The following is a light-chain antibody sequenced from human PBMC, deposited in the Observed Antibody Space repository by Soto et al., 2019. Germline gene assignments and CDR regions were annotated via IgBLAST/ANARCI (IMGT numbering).Light chain of an antibody. CDR1: QSVNTN. CDR2: GAS. V-gene: IGKV3-15*01. J-gene: IGKJ4*01. Sequence: ETVMTQSPATLSVSLGERATLSCRASQSVNTNLAWYQQKPGQAPRLLIYGASIRATGVPARFSGSGSGTDFTLTISSLQPEDFAIYFCQPYKNWPPVTFGGGTKVDIK. CDR3: QPYKNWPPVT.